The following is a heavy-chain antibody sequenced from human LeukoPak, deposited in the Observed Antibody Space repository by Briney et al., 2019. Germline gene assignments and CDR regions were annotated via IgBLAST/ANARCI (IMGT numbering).Heavy chain of an antibody. Sequence: GGSLRLSCAASGFTFSSYAMHRVRQAPGKGLEWVAVISYDGSNKYYADSVKGRFTISRDNSKNTLYLQMNSLRAEDTAVYYCARMSSIAAAGTGYNWFDPWGQGTLVTVSS. CDR2: ISYDGSNK. V-gene: IGHV3-30*01. CDR3: ARMSSIAAAGTGYNWFDP. CDR1: GFTFSSYA. J-gene: IGHJ5*02. D-gene: IGHD6-13*01.